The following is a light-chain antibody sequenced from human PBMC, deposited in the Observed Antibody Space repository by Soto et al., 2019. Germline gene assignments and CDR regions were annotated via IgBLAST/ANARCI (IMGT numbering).Light chain of an antibody. V-gene: IGLV2-14*01. J-gene: IGLJ2*01. CDR2: DVN. CDR3: SSYTGSSTYVV. CDR1: SSDVGGYND. Sequence: QSALTQPASVSGSPGQSITISCTGTSSDVGGYNDVSWYQQHPGKAPKLMIYDVNNRPSGVSNRFSGSKSGNTASLTISGLQAEDEAEYDCSSYTGSSTYVVFGGGTKLTVL.